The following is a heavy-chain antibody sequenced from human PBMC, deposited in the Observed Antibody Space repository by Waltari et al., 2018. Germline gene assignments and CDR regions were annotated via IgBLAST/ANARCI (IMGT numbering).Heavy chain of an antibody. J-gene: IGHJ6*02. D-gene: IGHD3-3*01. CDR1: GFMFSKYW. CDR2: IDLDGSDT. V-gene: IGHV3-74*01. CDR3: TRGGFSHSMDV. Sequence: EVQVVESGGGLFQPGGSLRLSCAGSGFMFSKYWRPWARQAPGKGLELVAYIDLDGSDTAYVDSVKGRFTISRDNAKSTVYLQMNSLRVDDTAVYYCTRGGFSHSMDVWGHGTTVTVSS.